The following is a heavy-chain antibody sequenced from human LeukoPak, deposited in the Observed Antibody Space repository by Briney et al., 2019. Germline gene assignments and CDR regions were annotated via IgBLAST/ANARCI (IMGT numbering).Heavy chain of an antibody. D-gene: IGHD5-12*01. V-gene: IGHV3-11*01. CDR3: ARDPGSGYEEHFDY. J-gene: IGHJ4*02. CDR1: GFTFSDYY. CDR2: ISSSGSTI. Sequence: PGGSLRLSCAASGFTFSDYYMSWIRQAPGKGLEWVSYISSSGSTIYYADSVRGRFTISRDNAKDSLYLQMNSLRAEDTAVYYCARDPGSGYEEHFDYWGQGTLVTVSS.